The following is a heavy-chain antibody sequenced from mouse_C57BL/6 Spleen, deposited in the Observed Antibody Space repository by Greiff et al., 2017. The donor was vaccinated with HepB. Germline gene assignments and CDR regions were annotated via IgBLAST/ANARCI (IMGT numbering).Heavy chain of an antibody. CDR2: IDPSDSYT. CDR1: GYTFTSYW. V-gene: IGHV1-69*01. D-gene: IGHD2-1*01. Sequence: QVQLQQPGAELVMPGASVKLSCKASGYTFTSYWMHWVKQRPGQGLEWIGEIDPSDSYTNYNQKFKGKSTLTVDKSSSTAYMQLSSLTSEDSAAYYCARLGDYGNYEGGYFDYWGQGTTLTVSS. J-gene: IGHJ2*01. CDR3: ARLGDYGNYEGGYFDY.